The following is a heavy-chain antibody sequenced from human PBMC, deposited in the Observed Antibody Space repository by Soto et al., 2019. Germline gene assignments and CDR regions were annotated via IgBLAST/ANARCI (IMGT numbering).Heavy chain of an antibody. J-gene: IGHJ4*02. CDR3: ARGADSSGYYSEGFYSFDY. D-gene: IGHD3-22*01. CDR1: GGTFSSYA. CDR2: IIPIFGTA. V-gene: IGHV1-69*13. Sequence: SVKVSCKASGGTFSSYAISWVRQAPGQGLEWMGGIIPIFGTANYAQKFQGRVTITADESTSTAYMELSSLRSEDTAVYYCARGADSSGYYSEGFYSFDYWGQGTLVTVSS.